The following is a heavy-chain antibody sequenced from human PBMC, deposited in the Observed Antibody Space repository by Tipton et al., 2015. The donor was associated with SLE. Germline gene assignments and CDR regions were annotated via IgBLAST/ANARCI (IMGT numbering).Heavy chain of an antibody. Sequence: TLSLTCTVSGGSISSSGYYWGWIRHPPGKGLEWIGEINHSGSTNYNPSLKSRVTISVDTSKNQFSRKLTSLTAADTAVYYCARHYRETTTFHYFHYGMDVWGQGTTVTVFS. CDR2: INHSGST. CDR1: GGSISSSGYY. J-gene: IGHJ6*02. D-gene: IGHD4-17*01. V-gene: IGHV4-39*01. CDR3: ARHYRETTTFHYFHYGMDV.